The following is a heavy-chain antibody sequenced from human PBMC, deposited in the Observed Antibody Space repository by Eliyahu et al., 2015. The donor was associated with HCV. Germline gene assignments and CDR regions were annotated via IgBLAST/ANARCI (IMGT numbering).Heavy chain of an antibody. Sequence: QVQLVQSGAEVKKPGASVKVSCKASGYTFTGYYMHWVRQAPGQGLEWMGWINPNSGGTNYAQKFQGRVTMTRDTSISTAYMELSRLRSDDTAVYYCATPALRAGTEMASMSIHNWGQGTLVTVSS. CDR2: INPNSGGT. D-gene: IGHD1-7*01. CDR3: ATPALRAGTEMASMSIHN. CDR1: GYTFTGYY. V-gene: IGHV1-2*02. J-gene: IGHJ4*02.